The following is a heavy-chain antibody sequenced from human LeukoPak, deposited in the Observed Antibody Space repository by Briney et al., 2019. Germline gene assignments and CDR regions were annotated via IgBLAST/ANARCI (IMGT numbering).Heavy chain of an antibody. CDR3: ARVGVVATNWNFDY. CDR1: GYTFTGHY. CDR2: INPNSGGT. D-gene: IGHD5-12*01. V-gene: IGHV1-2*02. Sequence: ASVKVSCKASGYTFTGHYMHWGRQAPGKGLEWMGWINPNSGGTNYAQKFQGRVTMTRDTSISTAYMELSRLRSDDTAVYYCARVGVVATNWNFDYWGQGTLVTVSS. J-gene: IGHJ4*02.